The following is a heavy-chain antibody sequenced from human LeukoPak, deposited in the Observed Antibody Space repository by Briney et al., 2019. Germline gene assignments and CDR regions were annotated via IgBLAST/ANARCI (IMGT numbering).Heavy chain of an antibody. J-gene: IGHJ3*02. CDR2: IYPGDSDT. CDR1: GYTFTSYW. CDR3: ATAMATSYDSSGYYYGDAFDI. Sequence: KVSCKASGYTFTSYWIGWVRQMPGKGLEWMGIIYPGDSDTRYSPSFQGQVTISADKSISTAYLQWSSLKASDTAMYYCATAMATSYDSSGYYYGDAFDIWGQGTMVTVSS. V-gene: IGHV5-51*01. D-gene: IGHD3-22*01.